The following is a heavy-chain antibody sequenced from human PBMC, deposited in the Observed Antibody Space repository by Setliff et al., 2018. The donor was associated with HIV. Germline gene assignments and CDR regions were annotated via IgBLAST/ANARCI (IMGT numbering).Heavy chain of an antibody. CDR1: GGSFSAYY. CDR2: INHSGGT. J-gene: IGHJ1*01. CDR3: ARGGYSYGFGRHRAYFQY. V-gene: IGHV4-34*01. Sequence: SETLSLTCAVYGGSFSAYYWSWIRQTPGRGLEWIGEINHSGGTNYNPSLKSRVTMSVDTSKNQFSLKLSSVTAADTAVFYCARGGYSYGFGRHRAYFQYWGQGTQVTVSS. D-gene: IGHD5-18*01.